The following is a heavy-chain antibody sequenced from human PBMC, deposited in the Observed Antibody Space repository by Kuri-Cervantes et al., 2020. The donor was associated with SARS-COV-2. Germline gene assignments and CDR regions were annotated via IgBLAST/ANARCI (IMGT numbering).Heavy chain of an antibody. CDR3: ARAQRGLMVALDY. Sequence: GGSLRLSCAASGFTFSSYSMNWVRQAPGKGLECVSSISSSSSYIYYADSVKGRFTISRDNAKNSLYLQMNSLRAEDTAVYYCARAQRGLMVALDYWGQGTLVTVSS. D-gene: IGHD5-12*01. CDR1: GFTFSSYS. V-gene: IGHV3-21*01. CDR2: ISSSSSYI. J-gene: IGHJ4*02.